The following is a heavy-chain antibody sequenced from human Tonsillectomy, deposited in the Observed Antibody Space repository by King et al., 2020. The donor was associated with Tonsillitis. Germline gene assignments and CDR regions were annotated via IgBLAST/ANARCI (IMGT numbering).Heavy chain of an antibody. V-gene: IGHV3-23*03. CDR3: AKIPPGYDILTGYSEYWYFDL. CDR2: IYSGGSST. J-gene: IGHJ2*01. CDR1: GFTFSSYA. D-gene: IGHD3-9*01. Sequence: QLVQSGGGLVQPGGSLRLSCAASGFTFSSYAMSWVRQAPGKGLEWVSVIYSGGSSTSYADPVKGRFTISRDNSKNTLYLQMNSLRAEDTAVYYCAKIPPGYDILTGYSEYWYFDLWGRGTLVTVSS.